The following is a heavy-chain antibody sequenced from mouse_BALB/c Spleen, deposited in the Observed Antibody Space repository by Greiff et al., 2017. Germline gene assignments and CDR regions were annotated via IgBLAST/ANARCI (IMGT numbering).Heavy chain of an antibody. CDR1: GYSITSDYA. D-gene: IGHD2-1*01. Sequence: DVQLQESGPGLVKPSQSLSLTCTVTGYSITSDYAWNWIRQFPGNKLEWMGYISYSGSTSYNPSLKSRISITRDTSKNQFFLQLNSVTTEDTATYYCASRNFSYAMDYWGQGTSVTVSS. CDR3: ASRNFSYAMDY. CDR2: ISYSGST. V-gene: IGHV3-2*02. J-gene: IGHJ4*01.